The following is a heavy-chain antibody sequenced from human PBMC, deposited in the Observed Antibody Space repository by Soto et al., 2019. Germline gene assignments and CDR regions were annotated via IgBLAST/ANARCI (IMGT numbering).Heavy chain of an antibody. D-gene: IGHD3-16*02. CDR2: ISYDGSNK. Sequence: GGSLRLSCAASGFTFSSYAMHWVRQAPGKGLEWVAVISYDGSNKYYADSVKGRFTISRDNSKNTLYLQMNSLRAEDTAVYYCARESYPNFDYWGQGTLVTVSS. CDR3: ARESYPNFDY. CDR1: GFTFSSYA. V-gene: IGHV3-30-3*01. J-gene: IGHJ4*02.